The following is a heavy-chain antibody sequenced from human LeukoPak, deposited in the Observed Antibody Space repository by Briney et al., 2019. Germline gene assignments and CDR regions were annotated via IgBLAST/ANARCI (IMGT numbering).Heavy chain of an antibody. CDR2: ISAYNGNT. CDR3: AREYCSSTSCYNWFDP. V-gene: IGHV1-18*01. Sequence: GASVKVSCKASGYTFTSYGISWVRQAPGQGLEWMGWISAYNGNTNYAQKLQGRVTMTTDTSTSTAYMELRSLRSDDTAVYYCAREYCSSTSCYNWFDPWGQGTLVTVSS. J-gene: IGHJ5*02. D-gene: IGHD2-2*01. CDR1: GYTFTSYG.